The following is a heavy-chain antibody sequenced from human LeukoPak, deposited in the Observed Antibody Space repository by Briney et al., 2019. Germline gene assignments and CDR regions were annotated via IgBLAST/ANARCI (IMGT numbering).Heavy chain of an antibody. V-gene: IGHV3-15*01. Sequence: GGSLRLSCAASGFTFSNAWMSWVRQAPWKGLEWVGRIKSKTDGGTTDYAEPVKGRFTISRDDSKNTLYLQMNSLKTEDTAVYYCTTDMVGLQNRNYYYGMDVWGQGTTVTVSS. D-gene: IGHD5-24*01. CDR2: IKSKTDGGTT. CDR3: TTDMVGLQNRNYYYGMDV. J-gene: IGHJ6*02. CDR1: GFTFSNAW.